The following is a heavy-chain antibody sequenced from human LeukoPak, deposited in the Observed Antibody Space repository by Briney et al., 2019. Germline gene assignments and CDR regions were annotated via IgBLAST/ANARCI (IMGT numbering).Heavy chain of an antibody. V-gene: IGHV5-51*01. J-gene: IGHJ4*02. Sequence: GESLKISCKVSGYIFTSDWIGWVRQKPGKGLGWMGIIHPVDSDTRYSPSFQGQVTFSADKSINTAYLQWSRLKASDTAIYYCARHLNAFTATYHFDYWGQGTLVTVSS. CDR3: ARHLNAFTATYHFDY. CDR2: IHPVDSDT. CDR1: GYIFTSDW. D-gene: IGHD3-3*02.